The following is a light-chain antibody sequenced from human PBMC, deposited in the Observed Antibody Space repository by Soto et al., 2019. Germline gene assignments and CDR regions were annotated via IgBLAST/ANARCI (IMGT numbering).Light chain of an antibody. J-gene: IGKJ1*01. Sequence: DIQMTQSPSTLSASVGDRVTITCRASQSVSSWLAWYQQKPGKAPKLLIYKASSLESGVPSRFSGSGSGTESTLPISCLEHDDFTTYYCKQNDSYCGMFAQGPKAEIK. CDR2: KAS. CDR3: KQNDSYCGM. CDR1: QSVSSW. V-gene: IGKV1-5*03.